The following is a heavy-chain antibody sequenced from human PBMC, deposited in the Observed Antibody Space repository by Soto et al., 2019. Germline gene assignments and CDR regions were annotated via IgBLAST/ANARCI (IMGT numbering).Heavy chain of an antibody. J-gene: IGHJ6*02. CDR3: ARVTRGDYLLTFSLRGMDV. CDR2: INDSGIT. Sequence: SETLSLTCSVYGGSFSGYYWSWIRQPPGKGLEWIGEINDSGITNYNPSLKSRVTMSVGTSKNQLSLKLNSVTAADTAVYYCARVTRGDYLLTFSLRGMDVWGQGTTVTVSS. CDR1: GGSFSGYY. V-gene: IGHV4-34*01. D-gene: IGHD4-17*01.